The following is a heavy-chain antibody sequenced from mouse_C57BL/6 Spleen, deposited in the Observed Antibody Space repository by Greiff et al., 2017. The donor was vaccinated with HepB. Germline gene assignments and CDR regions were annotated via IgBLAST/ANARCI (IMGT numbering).Heavy chain of an antibody. CDR1: GFTFSSYA. CDR3: ARDRDGIIDY. V-gene: IGHV5-4*01. Sequence: EVKLMESGGGLVKPGGSLKLSCAASGFTFSSYAMSWVRQTPEKRLEWVATISDGGSYTYYPDNVKGRFTISRDNAKNNLYLQMSHLKSEDTAMYYCARDRDGIIDYWGQGTTLTVSS. D-gene: IGHD1-1*01. J-gene: IGHJ2*01. CDR2: ISDGGSYT.